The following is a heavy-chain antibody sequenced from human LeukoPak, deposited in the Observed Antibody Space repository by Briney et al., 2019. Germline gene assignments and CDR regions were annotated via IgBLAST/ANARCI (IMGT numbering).Heavy chain of an antibody. J-gene: IGHJ6*03. D-gene: IGHD1-26*01. Sequence: PGGSLRLSCAASGFTFSSYNMNWVRQAPGKGPEWVSYADSVKGRFTISRDNAKNSLYLQMDSLRVEDTAVYYCARDPYSGSYGPYYYYYMDVWGEGTTVTISS. CDR3: ARDPYSGSYGPYYYYYMDV. CDR1: GFTFSSYN. V-gene: IGHV3-21*06.